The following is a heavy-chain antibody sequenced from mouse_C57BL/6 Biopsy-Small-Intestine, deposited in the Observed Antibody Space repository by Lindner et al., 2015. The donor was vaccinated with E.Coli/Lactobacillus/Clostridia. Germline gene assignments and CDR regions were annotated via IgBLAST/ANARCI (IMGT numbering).Heavy chain of an antibody. V-gene: IGHV1-64*01. Sequence: SVKVSCKASGYTLTNYYMHWVRQAPGQGLEWMGIINPSGGSTTYAQKFQVRVTMTGDTSTSTVYMELSSLRSEDTAVYYCARGGLRWNGSCDYWGQGTLVTVSS. CDR2: INPSGGST. J-gene: IGHJ4*01. D-gene: IGHD1-2*01. CDR3: ARGGLRWNGSCDY. CDR1: GYTLTNYY.